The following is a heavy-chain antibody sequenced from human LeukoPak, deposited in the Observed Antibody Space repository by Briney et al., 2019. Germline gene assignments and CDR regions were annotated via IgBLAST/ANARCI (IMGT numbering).Heavy chain of an antibody. CDR1: GFTFTNYE. J-gene: IGHJ4*02. V-gene: IGHV3-48*03. CDR3: ARETLYSDYEGNNIDY. Sequence: TGGSLRLSCAASGFTFTNYEMIWVRQAPGKGLEWISYISSSGSTIYYADSVKGRFTMSRDNAKNSVHLQMNSLRAEDTAVYYCARETLYSDYEGNNIDYWGQGTLVTVSS. CDR2: ISSSGSTI. D-gene: IGHD4-11*01.